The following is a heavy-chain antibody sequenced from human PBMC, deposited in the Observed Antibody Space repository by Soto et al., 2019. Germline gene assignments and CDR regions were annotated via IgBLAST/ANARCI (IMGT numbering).Heavy chain of an antibody. CDR2: ISSNGETA. CDR3: VRGYRYNTSGYYSDFDF. CDR1: GFIFSDYE. Sequence: GGSLRLSCIPSGFIFSDYEMNWVRQAPGKXLEWVSYISSNGETAYYADSAKGRFTISRDNAKYSLHLQMNSLRAEDTAVYYCVRGYRYNTSGYYSDFDFWGQGALVTVSS. J-gene: IGHJ4*02. V-gene: IGHV3-48*03. D-gene: IGHD3-22*01.